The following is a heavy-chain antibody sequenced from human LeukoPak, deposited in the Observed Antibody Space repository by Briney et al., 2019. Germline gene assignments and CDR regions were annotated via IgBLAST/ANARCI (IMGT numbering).Heavy chain of an antibody. J-gene: IGHJ6*02. D-gene: IGHD6-13*01. V-gene: IGHV4-30-2*01. CDR3: ARDHSSSSYGMDV. CDR2: IYHSGST. Sequence: WIRQPPGKGLEWIGYIYHSGSTYYNPSLKSRVTISVDRSKNQFSLKLSSVTAADTAVYYCARDHSSSSYGMDVWGQGTTVTVSS.